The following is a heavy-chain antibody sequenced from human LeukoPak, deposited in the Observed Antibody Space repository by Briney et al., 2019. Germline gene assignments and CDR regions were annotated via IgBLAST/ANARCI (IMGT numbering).Heavy chain of an antibody. J-gene: IGHJ4*02. Sequence: PGGSLRLSCAVSGFTFSSYAMHWVPQAPGEGLEWLAVISYDGSNKYYADSVKGRFTISRNNSNHTLYLQMNSLRVEDTAVYYCARGGYSNGLLPPFDYWGQGTLVTVSS. CDR2: ISYDGSNK. CDR3: ARGGYSNGLLPPFDY. CDR1: GFTFSSYA. D-gene: IGHD5-18*01. V-gene: IGHV3-30-3*01.